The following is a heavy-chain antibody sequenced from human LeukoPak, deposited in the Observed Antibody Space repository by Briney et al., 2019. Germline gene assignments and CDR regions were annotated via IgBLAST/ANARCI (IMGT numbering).Heavy chain of an antibody. D-gene: IGHD1-1*01. Sequence: KAGGSLRLSCAAPGFTFSNAWMSWVRQAPGKGLEWVGRIKSKTDGGTTDYAAPVKGRFTISRDDSKNTLYLQMNSLKTEDTAVYYCTTEVMNWNYFDYWGQGTLVTVSS. CDR1: GFTFSNAW. V-gene: IGHV3-15*01. CDR2: IKSKTDGGTT. CDR3: TTEVMNWNYFDY. J-gene: IGHJ4*02.